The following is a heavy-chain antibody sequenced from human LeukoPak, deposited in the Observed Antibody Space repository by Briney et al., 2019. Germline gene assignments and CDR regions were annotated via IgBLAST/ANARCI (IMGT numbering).Heavy chain of an antibody. D-gene: IGHD2-2*02. Sequence: SETLSLTCTVSGGSIRSSYYYWGWIRQPPGKGLEWIGSIYDSGSTYYNPSLKSRVTISVGTSKNQFSLKLSSVTAADTAVYYCARDSRYCSSTSCYTYYYYGMDVWGQGTTVTVSS. CDR1: GGSIRSSYYY. V-gene: IGHV4-39*02. CDR2: IYDSGST. CDR3: ARDSRYCSSTSCYTYYYYGMDV. J-gene: IGHJ6*02.